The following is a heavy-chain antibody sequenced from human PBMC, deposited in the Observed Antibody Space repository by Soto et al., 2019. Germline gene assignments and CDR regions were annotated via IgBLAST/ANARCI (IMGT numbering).Heavy chain of an antibody. J-gene: IGHJ5*02. CDR1: GYTLTELS. Sequence: ASVKVSCKVSGYTLTELSMHWVRQAPGKGLEWMGGFDPEDGETIYAQKFQGRVTMTEDTSTDTAYMELSSLRSEDTAVYYCATLETAWGPVPHPANWFDPWGQGTLVTVSS. V-gene: IGHV1-24*01. CDR3: ATLETAWGPVPHPANWFDP. CDR2: FDPEDGET. D-gene: IGHD3-16*01.